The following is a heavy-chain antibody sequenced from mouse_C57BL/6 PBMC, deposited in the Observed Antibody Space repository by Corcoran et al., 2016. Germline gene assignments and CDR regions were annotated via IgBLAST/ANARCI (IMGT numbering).Heavy chain of an antibody. Sequence: EVQLQQSGPELVKPGASVKISCKASGYTFTDYYMNWVKQSHGKSLEWIGDINPNNGGTSYNQKFKGKDTLTVDKSSSTAYMELRSLTSEDSAVYYCARNGYLGDYWGQGTSVTVSS. V-gene: IGHV1-26*01. J-gene: IGHJ4*01. CDR2: INPNNGGT. CDR3: ARNGYLGDY. D-gene: IGHD2-14*01. CDR1: GYTFTDYY.